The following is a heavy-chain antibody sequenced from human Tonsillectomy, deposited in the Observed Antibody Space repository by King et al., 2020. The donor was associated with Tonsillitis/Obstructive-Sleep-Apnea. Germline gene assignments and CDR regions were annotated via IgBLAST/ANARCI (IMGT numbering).Heavy chain of an antibody. Sequence: VQLVESGAEVKKPGESLKISCQGSGYSFTNHWIGWVRQMPGKGLEWMGIIYPDDSDSRYRPSFQGQVTFSADKSINTVYLQGGSLKTSETAIYFCARDSRSVVATGYFDRWGGGTLVTVPA. CDR1: GYSFTNHW. D-gene: IGHD5-12*01. CDR3: ARDSRSVVATGYFDR. V-gene: IGHV5-51*03. CDR2: IYPDDSDS. J-gene: IGHJ2*01.